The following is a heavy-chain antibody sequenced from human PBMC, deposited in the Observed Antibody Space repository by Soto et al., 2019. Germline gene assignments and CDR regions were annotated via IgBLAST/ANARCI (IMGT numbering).Heavy chain of an antibody. CDR3: ARDRVTYYYDSSGYQALGY. Sequence: SVKVCCKASGGTFSSYAISWVRQAPGQGLEWMGGIIPIFGTANYAQKFQGRVTITADESTSTAYMELSSLRSEDTAVYYCARDRVTYYYDSSGYQALGYWGQGTLVTVSS. J-gene: IGHJ4*02. D-gene: IGHD3-22*01. CDR1: GGTFSSYA. V-gene: IGHV1-69*13. CDR2: IIPIFGTA.